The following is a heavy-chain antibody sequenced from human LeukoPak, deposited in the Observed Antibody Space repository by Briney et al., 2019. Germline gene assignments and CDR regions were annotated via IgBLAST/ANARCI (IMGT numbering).Heavy chain of an antibody. CDR3: ARWYYDILTGSNYFDN. CDR1: GGSFSGYY. CDR2: IYYSGST. J-gene: IGHJ4*02. V-gene: IGHV4-59*01. D-gene: IGHD3-9*01. Sequence: SETLSLTCAVYGGSFSGYYWSWIRQPPGKGLEWIGYIYYSGSTNYNPSLKSRVTISVDTSKNQFSLKLSSVTAADTAVYYCARWYYDILTGSNYFDNWGQGTLVTVSS.